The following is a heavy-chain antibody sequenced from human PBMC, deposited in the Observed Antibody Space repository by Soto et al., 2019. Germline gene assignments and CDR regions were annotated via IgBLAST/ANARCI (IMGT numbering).Heavy chain of an antibody. J-gene: IGHJ4*02. CDR3: ARVLAARASRDFDY. CDR1: GGSFSTDY. Sequence: QVQLQQWGAGLLKPSETLSLTCAVYGGSFSTDYWSWIRQPPGKGLEWIGEINPSGGTNYNPSRKIRVTISVATTKTQFSLKLSSSTAADPAVYYCARVLAARASRDFDYWGQGTLVTVSS. V-gene: IGHV4-34*01. CDR2: INPSGGT. D-gene: IGHD6-6*01.